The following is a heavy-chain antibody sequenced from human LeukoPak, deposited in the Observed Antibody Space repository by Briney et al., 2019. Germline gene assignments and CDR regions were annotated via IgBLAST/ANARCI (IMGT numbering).Heavy chain of an antibody. J-gene: IGHJ5*02. CDR3: ARDLPNYDILTGYRWFDP. CDR1: GFTFGSYW. Sequence: PGGSLRLSCAASGFTFGSYWMSWVRQAPGKGLEWVANIKQDGSEKYYVDSVKGRFTISRDNAKNSLYLQINSLRAEDTAVYYCARDLPNYDILTGYRWFDPWGQGTLVTVSS. D-gene: IGHD3-9*01. V-gene: IGHV3-7*03. CDR2: IKQDGSEK.